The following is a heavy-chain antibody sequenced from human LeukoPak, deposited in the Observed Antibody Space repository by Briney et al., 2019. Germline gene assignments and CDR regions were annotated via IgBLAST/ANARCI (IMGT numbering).Heavy chain of an antibody. D-gene: IGHD6-13*01. CDR3: AKDFPPIAAAGHYFDY. J-gene: IGHJ4*02. CDR1: GFTFSSYA. Sequence: PGGSLRLSCAASGFTFSSYAMSWVRQAPGKGLEWVSAISGSGGSTYYAGSVKGRFTISRDNSKNTLYLQMNSLRAEDTAVYYCAKDFPPIAAAGHYFDYWGQGTLVTVSS. V-gene: IGHV3-23*01. CDR2: ISGSGGST.